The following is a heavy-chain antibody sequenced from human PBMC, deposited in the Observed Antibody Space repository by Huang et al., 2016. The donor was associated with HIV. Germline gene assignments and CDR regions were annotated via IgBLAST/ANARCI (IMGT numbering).Heavy chain of an antibody. CDR2: ISYDGNNK. V-gene: IGHV3-30-3*01. J-gene: IGHJ3*02. CDR3: ARGLQGI. CDR1: GFTFSNYA. Sequence: QVQLVESGGGVVQPGRSLRRSCAASGFTFSNYAMHWVRQAPGKGLEWVSIISYDGNNKYYADSVKGRCTISRDNSKNTLYLQMNSLRAEDTAVYYCARGLQGIWGQGTMVTVSS. D-gene: IGHD2-15*01.